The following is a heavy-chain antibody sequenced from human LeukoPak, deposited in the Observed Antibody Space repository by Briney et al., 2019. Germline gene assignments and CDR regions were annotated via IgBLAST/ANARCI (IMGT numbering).Heavy chain of an antibody. CDR3: AKDGGWDSSSWYSSPPHYWYFDL. J-gene: IGHJ2*01. CDR1: RLTFSSYA. Sequence: GGSLRLSCAASRLTFSSYAMSWVRQAPGKGLEWVSAICGSGGSTYYADSVNGRFTISRDNSENTLYLQMNSLRAEDTAVYYCAKDGGWDSSSWYSSPPHYWYFDLWGRGTLVTVSS. D-gene: IGHD6-13*01. V-gene: IGHV3-23*01. CDR2: ICGSGGST.